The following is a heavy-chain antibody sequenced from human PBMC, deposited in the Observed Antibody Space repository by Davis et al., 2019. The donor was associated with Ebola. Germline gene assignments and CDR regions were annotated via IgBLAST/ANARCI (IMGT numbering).Heavy chain of an antibody. CDR3: ASHSGRAPPLD. Sequence: PGGSLRLSCAASGFTLISYSMTWVRQAPGKGLEWVSGISGSGTGTYYADSVKGRFTFSRDTSMNTLYLQMNSLRAEDTAVYYCASHSGRAPPLDWGQGTLVTVSS. D-gene: IGHD6-19*01. V-gene: IGHV3-23*01. CDR2: ISGSGTGT. J-gene: IGHJ4*02. CDR1: GFTLISYS.